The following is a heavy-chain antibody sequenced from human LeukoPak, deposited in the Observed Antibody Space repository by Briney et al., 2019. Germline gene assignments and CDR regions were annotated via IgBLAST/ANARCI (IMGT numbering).Heavy chain of an antibody. J-gene: IGHJ4*02. CDR3: ARKVGDY. V-gene: IGHV3-7*01. D-gene: IGHD3-16*01. CDR2: INQDASVS. CDR1: GFTFSDYW. Sequence: PGGSLRLSCAASGFTFSDYWMSWVRQAPRQGLEWVANINQDASVSHYIDSVKGRFTISRDNAKNSLFLQMNRLRAEDTALYYCARKVGDYWGQGTLVTVSS.